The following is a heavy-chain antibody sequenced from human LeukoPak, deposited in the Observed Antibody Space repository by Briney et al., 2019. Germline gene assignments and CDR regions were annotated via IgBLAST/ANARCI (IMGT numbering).Heavy chain of an antibody. Sequence: ASVKVSCKGSGYTFTGYYMHWVRQAPGQGLEWMGRINPNSGGTNYAQKFQGRVTMTRDTSISTAYMELSRLRSDDTAVYYCARDSWAVAGKSFDYWGQGTLVTVSS. CDR3: ARDSWAVAGKSFDY. D-gene: IGHD6-19*01. CDR1: GYTFTGYY. V-gene: IGHV1-2*06. J-gene: IGHJ4*02. CDR2: INPNSGGT.